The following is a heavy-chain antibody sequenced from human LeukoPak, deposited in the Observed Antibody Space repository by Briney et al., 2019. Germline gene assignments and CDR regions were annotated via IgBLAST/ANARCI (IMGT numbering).Heavy chain of an antibody. CDR3: ARDSSYYGSRTSFYGMDV. V-gene: IGHV4-59*01. J-gene: IGHJ6*02. CDR2: MSYSGST. Sequence: PSETLSLTCTVSGVSISNYYWSWIRQPPGEGLEWIGYMSYSGSTDYNPSLKSRVTISVDTSQNQFSLKLRSMTAADTAVYYCARDSSYYGSRTSFYGMDVWGQGTTVTVSS. D-gene: IGHD3-10*01. CDR1: GVSISNYY.